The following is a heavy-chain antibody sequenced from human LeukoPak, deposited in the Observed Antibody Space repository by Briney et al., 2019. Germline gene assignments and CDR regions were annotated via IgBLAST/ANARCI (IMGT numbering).Heavy chain of an antibody. CDR1: GFTFSSYA. CDR2: ISYDGSNK. J-gene: IGHJ4*02. CDR3: ARGRGGDGYNWLCYFDY. V-gene: IGHV3-30-3*01. D-gene: IGHD5-24*01. Sequence: SGGSLRLSCAASGFTFSSYAMHWVRQAPGKGLEWVAVISYDGSNKYYADSVKDRFTISRDNSKNTLYLQMNSLRSEDTAVYYCARGRGGDGYNWLCYFDYWGQGTLVTVSS.